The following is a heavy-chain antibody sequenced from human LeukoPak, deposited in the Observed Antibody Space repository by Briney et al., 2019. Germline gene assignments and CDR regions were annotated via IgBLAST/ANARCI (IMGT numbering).Heavy chain of an antibody. CDR2: ISSSGSPI. Sequence: GGSLRLSCAASGFTFSSYEMNWVRQAPGKRLEWVSYISSSGSPIYYADSVKGRFTISRDNVKNSLHLQMNNLRAEDTAVYYCARDSADSGWLDYWGQGTLVTVSS. CDR1: GFTFSSYE. J-gene: IGHJ4*02. CDR3: ARDSADSGWLDY. V-gene: IGHV3-48*03. D-gene: IGHD6-19*01.